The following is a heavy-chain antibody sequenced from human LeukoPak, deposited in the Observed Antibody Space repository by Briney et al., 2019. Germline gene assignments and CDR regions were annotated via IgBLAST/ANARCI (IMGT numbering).Heavy chain of an antibody. V-gene: IGHV3-23*01. CDR1: GFTFSSYA. Sequence: GSLRLSCAASGFTFSSYAMSWVRQAPGKGLEWVSAISGSGGSTYYADSVKGRFTISRDNSKNTLYLQMNSLRAEDTAVYYCAKDGDIVVVVAARAPFDYWGQGTLVTVSS. CDR3: AKDGDIVVVVAARAPFDY. D-gene: IGHD2-15*01. CDR2: ISGSGGST. J-gene: IGHJ4*02.